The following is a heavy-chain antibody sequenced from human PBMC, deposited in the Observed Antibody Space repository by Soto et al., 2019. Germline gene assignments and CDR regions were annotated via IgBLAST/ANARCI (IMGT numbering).Heavy chain of an antibody. CDR3: ARGRGVTMVRGVRSYGMDV. CDR2: IIPIFGTA. CDR1: GGTFSSYA. Sequence: QVQLVQSGAEVKKPGSSVKVSCKASGGTFSSYAISWVRQAPGQGLEWMGGIIPIFGTANYAQKFQGRVTITAAESTSTAYMELSSLRSEDTAVYYCARGRGVTMVRGVRSYGMDVWGQGTTVTVSS. J-gene: IGHJ6*02. V-gene: IGHV1-69*12. D-gene: IGHD3-10*01.